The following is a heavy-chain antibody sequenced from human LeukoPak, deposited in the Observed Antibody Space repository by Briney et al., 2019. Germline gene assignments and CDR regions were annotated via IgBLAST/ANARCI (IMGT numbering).Heavy chain of an antibody. J-gene: IGHJ3*02. D-gene: IGHD1-26*01. Sequence: GGSLRLSCAAPGFTFDDYAMHWVRQTPGKGLEWVAAIWNDGSDENYADSVKGRFTISSDNSKNTLYLQMNSLRAEDTAVYYCAFEIGRSQGAFDIWGQGTMIIVSS. CDR1: GFTFDDYA. CDR3: AFEIGRSQGAFDI. V-gene: IGHV3-33*08. CDR2: IWNDGSDE.